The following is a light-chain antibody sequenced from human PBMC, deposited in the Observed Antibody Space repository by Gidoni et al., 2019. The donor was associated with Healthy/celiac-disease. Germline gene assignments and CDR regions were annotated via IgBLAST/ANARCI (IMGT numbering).Light chain of an antibody. V-gene: IGLV2-11*01. J-gene: IGLJ3*02. CDR2: DVS. CDR3: CSYAGNYTFEWV. CDR1: SSDVGGYNY. Sequence: QSALTQPRSVSGSPGQSVTISCTGTSSDVGGYNYVSWYQQHPGKAPKLMIYDVSKRPSGVPDRFSVSKAGNTASLTSTGLQAEDEADYYCCSYAGNYTFEWVFGGGTKLTVL.